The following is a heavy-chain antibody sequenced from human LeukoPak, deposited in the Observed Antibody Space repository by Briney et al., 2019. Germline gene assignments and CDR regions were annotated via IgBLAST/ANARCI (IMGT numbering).Heavy chain of an antibody. CDR3: ARGGYDFWSGSQRYGMDV. V-gene: IGHV4-34*01. CDR2: INHSGST. J-gene: IGHJ6*02. CDR1: GGSFSGYY. Sequence: SGTLSLTCAVYGGSFSGYYWSWIRQPPGKGLEWIGEINHSGSTNYNPSLKSRVTISVDTSKNQFSLKLSSVTAADTAVYYCARGGYDFWSGSQRYGMDVWGQGTTVTVSS. D-gene: IGHD3-3*01.